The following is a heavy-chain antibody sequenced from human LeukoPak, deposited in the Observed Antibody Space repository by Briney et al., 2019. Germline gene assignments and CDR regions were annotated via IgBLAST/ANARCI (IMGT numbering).Heavy chain of an antibody. J-gene: IGHJ4*02. CDR1: GFTVSSNY. CDR3: AKDGNKWELLLTLWVDY. D-gene: IGHD1-26*01. CDR2: IYSGDNT. V-gene: IGHV3-66*01. Sequence: GGSLRLSCAASGFTVSSNYMSWVRQAPGKGLEWVSVIYSGDNTYYADSVKGRFIISRDNSESTLYLQMNSLRAEDTAVYYCAKDGNKWELLLTLWVDYWGQGTLVTVSS.